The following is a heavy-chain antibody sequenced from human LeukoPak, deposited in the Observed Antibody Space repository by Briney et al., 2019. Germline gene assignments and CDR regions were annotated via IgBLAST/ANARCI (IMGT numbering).Heavy chain of an antibody. V-gene: IGHV3-66*01. J-gene: IGHJ5*02. CDR3: AKDLAPVYYYGSGSPNWFDP. Sequence: GGSLRLSCAASGFTVSDNYMSWVRQAPGKGLEWVSVLYSGGTTYYADPVKGRFTISRDNSKNTLYLQMNSLRAEDTAVYYCAKDLAPVYYYGSGSPNWFDPWGQGTLVTVSS. CDR2: LYSGGTT. D-gene: IGHD3-10*01. CDR1: GFTVSDNY.